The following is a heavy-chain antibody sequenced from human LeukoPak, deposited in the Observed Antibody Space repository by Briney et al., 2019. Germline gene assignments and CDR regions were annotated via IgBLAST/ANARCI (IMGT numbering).Heavy chain of an antibody. Sequence: SETLSLTCTVSGGSISSSSYYWGWIRQPPGRGLEWIGSIYYSGSTYYNPSLKSRVAMSVDTSKNQFSLKLSSVTAADTAVYYCARDLPYSSGWSSQDYWGQGTLVTVSS. J-gene: IGHJ4*02. CDR3: ARDLPYSSGWSSQDY. D-gene: IGHD6-19*01. V-gene: IGHV4-39*07. CDR1: GGSISSSSYY. CDR2: IYYSGST.